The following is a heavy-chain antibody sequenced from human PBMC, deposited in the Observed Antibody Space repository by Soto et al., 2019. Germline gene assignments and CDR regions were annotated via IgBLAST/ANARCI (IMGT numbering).Heavy chain of an antibody. CDR1: GFTFSSYA. V-gene: IGHV3-30-3*01. J-gene: IGHJ5*02. CDR3: AREQGEWFDP. Sequence: PGGSLRLSCAASGFTFSSYAMHWVRQAPGKGLEWVAVISYDGSNKYYADSVKGRFTISRDNSKNTLYLQMNSLRAEDTAVYYCAREQGEWFDPWGQGTLVTVSS. D-gene: IGHD3-10*01. CDR2: ISYDGSNK.